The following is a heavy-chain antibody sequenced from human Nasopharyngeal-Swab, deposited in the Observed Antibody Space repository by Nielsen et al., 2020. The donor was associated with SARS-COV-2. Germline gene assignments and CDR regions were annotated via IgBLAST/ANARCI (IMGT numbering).Heavy chain of an antibody. CDR1: GGSISSGGYY. J-gene: IGHJ3*02. CDR3: ARDFSRGVDAFDI. Sequence: SETLSLTCTVSGGSISSGGYYWSWIRQHPGKGLEWIGYIYYSGSTYYNPSLKSRVTISVDTSKNQFSLKLSSVTAVDTAVYYCARDFSRGVDAFDIWGQGTMVTVSS. D-gene: IGHD3-10*01. V-gene: IGHV4-31*03. CDR2: IYYSGST.